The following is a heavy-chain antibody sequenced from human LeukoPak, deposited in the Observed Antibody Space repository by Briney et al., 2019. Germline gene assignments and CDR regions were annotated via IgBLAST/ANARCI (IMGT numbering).Heavy chain of an antibody. CDR1: GDSIRSNTYY. CDR2: VYYSGIT. Sequence: PSETLSLTCTVSGDSIRSNTYYWGWIRQPPGKGLEWIGSVYYSGITYYNPSLESRVTVSVDTSKNQFYLKLISVTAADTAVYSCARLGWLYGSGSMNWFDPWGQGTLVTVSS. V-gene: IGHV4-39*01. CDR3: ARLGWLYGSGSMNWFDP. D-gene: IGHD3-10*01. J-gene: IGHJ5*02.